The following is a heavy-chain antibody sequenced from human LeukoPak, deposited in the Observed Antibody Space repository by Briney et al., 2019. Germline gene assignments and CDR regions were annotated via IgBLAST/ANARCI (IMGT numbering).Heavy chain of an antibody. D-gene: IGHD6-19*01. CDR1: GYTFTGYY. J-gene: IGHJ3*02. CDR3: ARNSYSGWLNHDAFDI. V-gene: IGHV1-2*02. Sequence: ASVKVSCKASGYTFTGYYMHWVRQAPGQGLEWMGWINPNSGGTNYAQKFQGRVTMTRDTSISTAYMELSRLRSDDTAVYYCARNSYSGWLNHDAFDIWGQGTMVTVSS. CDR2: INPNSGGT.